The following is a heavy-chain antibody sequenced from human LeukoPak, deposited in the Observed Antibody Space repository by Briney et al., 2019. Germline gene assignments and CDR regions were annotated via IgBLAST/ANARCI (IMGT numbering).Heavy chain of an antibody. CDR2: FYPGDSDT. Sequence: GESLKISCKGSGYSFTSYWIGWVRQMPGKGLEWMGIFYPGDSDTRYSPSFQGQVTISADKSISTAYLQWSSLKASDTAMYYCARGDCSSTSCPNWFDPWGQGTLVTVSS. D-gene: IGHD2-2*01. J-gene: IGHJ5*02. CDR3: ARGDCSSTSCPNWFDP. V-gene: IGHV5-51*01. CDR1: GYSFTSYW.